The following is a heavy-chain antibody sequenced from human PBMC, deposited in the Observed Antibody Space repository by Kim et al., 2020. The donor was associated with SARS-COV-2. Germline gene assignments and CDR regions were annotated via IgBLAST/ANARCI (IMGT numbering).Heavy chain of an antibody. D-gene: IGHD2-2*01. Sequence: SVKVSCKASGGTFSSYAISWVRQAPGHGLEWMGGIIPIFGTANYAQKFQGRVTITADESTSTAYMELSSLRSEDTAVYYCARGIVVVPAAHYYYYCMDVWGQATTVTVSS. V-gene: IGHV1-69*13. CDR1: GGTFSSYA. CDR2: IIPIFGTA. CDR3: ARGIVVVPAAHYYYYCMDV. J-gene: IGHJ6*02.